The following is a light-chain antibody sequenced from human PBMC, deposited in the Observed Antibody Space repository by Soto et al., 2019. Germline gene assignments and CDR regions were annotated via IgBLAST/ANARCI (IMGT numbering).Light chain of an antibody. CDR2: AAS. V-gene: IGKV1-17*01. J-gene: IGKJ1*01. CDR3: LQHNTYPWT. CDR1: QVITND. Sequence: DIQMTQSPSSLSASIGDRVTITCLSSQVITNDLGWYQQKPGKAPKRLIYAASTLQSGVPSRFSGSGSGTEFTLTISSLQPENFATYYCLQHNTYPWTFGQGTKVDIK.